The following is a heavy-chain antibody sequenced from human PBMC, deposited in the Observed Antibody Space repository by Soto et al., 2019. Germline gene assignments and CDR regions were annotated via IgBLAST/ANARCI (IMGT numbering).Heavy chain of an antibody. D-gene: IGHD2-2*01. CDR2: IYYSGST. CDR1: GGSISSYY. CDR3: ARNPYCSSTSCYGYWFDS. V-gene: IGHV4-39*01. J-gene: IGHJ5*01. Sequence: PSETLSLTCTVSGGSISSYYWGWIRQPPGKGLEWIGSIYYSGSTNYNPSLKSRVTISVDTSKNQFSLKLSSVTAADTAVYYCARNPYCSSTSCYGYWFDSWGQGTLVTVSS.